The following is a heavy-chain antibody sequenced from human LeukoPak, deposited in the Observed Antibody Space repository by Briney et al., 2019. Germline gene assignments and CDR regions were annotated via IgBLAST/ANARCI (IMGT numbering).Heavy chain of an antibody. Sequence: ASVKVSCKASGYTFTSYDINWVRQATRQGLEWMGWMNPNSGNTGYAQKFQGRVTMTRNTSISTAYMELSSLRSEDTAVDYCARGRGIVATIYYYYYGMDVWGQGATVTVSS. D-gene: IGHD5-12*01. J-gene: IGHJ6*02. CDR2: MNPNSGNT. CDR1: GYTFTSYD. CDR3: ARGRGIVATIYYYYYGMDV. V-gene: IGHV1-8*01.